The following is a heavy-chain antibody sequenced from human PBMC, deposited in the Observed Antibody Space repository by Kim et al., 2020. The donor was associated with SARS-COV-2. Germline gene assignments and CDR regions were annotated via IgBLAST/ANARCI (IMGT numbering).Heavy chain of an antibody. Sequence: GGSLRLSCAASGFTFSSYAMHWVRQAPGKGLEWVAVISYDGSNKYYADSVKGRFTISRDNYKNTPYLQMNSLRAEDTAVYYFARDCSYVRDSLTYYYYY. CDR3: ARDCSYVRDSLTYYYYY. V-gene: IGHV3-30-3*01. D-gene: IGHD3-10*02. J-gene: IGHJ6*01. CDR1: GFTFSSYA. CDR2: ISYDGSNK.